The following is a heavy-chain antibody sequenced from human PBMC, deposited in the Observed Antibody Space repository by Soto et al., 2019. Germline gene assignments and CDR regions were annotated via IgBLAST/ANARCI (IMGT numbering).Heavy chain of an antibody. V-gene: IGHV5-51*01. Sequence: PGESLKISCKGSGYSFTSYWIGWVRQMPGKGLEWMGIIYPGDSDTRYSPSFQGQVTISADKSISTAYLQWSSLKASDTAMYYCSRHVRPIWLQFGYYYYGMDVWGQGTTVTVSS. CDR3: SRHVRPIWLQFGYYYYGMDV. CDR2: IYPGDSDT. J-gene: IGHJ6*02. CDR1: GYSFTSYW. D-gene: IGHD5-12*01.